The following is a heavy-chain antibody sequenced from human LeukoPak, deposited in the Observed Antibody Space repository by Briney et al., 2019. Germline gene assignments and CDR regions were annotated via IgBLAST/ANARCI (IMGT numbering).Heavy chain of an antibody. Sequence: ASVKVSCKASGYSFTSYYMHWVRQAPGQGLEWMGLINPSGSSTTYAQKFQGRVTMTRDMFTSTDYMELTSLTSDDTAVYYCARLKVTKYYYGSGSYWSEYMDVWGKGTTVTVSS. J-gene: IGHJ6*03. D-gene: IGHD3-10*01. CDR1: GYSFTSYY. CDR2: INPSGSST. CDR3: ARLKVTKYYYGSGSYWSEYMDV. V-gene: IGHV1-46*01.